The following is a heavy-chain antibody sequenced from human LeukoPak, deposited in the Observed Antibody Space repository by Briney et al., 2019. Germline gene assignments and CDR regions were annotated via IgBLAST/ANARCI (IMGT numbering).Heavy chain of an antibody. J-gene: IGHJ4*02. Sequence: TSETLSLTCTVSGGSISSSSYYWGWIRQPPGKGLEWIGSIYYSGSTYYNPSLKSRVTISVDTSKNQFSLKLSSVTAADTAVYYCARDNCSGGSCYGYWGQGTLVTVSS. D-gene: IGHD2-15*01. CDR2: IYYSGST. CDR3: ARDNCSGGSCYGY. V-gene: IGHV4-39*07. CDR1: GGSISSSSYY.